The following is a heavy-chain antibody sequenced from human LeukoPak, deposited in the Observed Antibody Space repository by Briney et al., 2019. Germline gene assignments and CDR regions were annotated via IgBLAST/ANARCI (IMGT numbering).Heavy chain of an antibody. J-gene: IGHJ4*02. CDR3: ARSFDSSSWYFIATNFDY. D-gene: IGHD6-13*01. Sequence: GGSLRLSCAASGFTFSSYSMNWVRQAPGKGLEWVSSISSSSSYIYYADSVKGRFTISRDNAKNSLYLQMNSLRAEDTAVYYCARSFDSSSWYFIATNFDYWGQGTLVTVSS. V-gene: IGHV3-21*01. CDR1: GFTFSSYS. CDR2: ISSSSSYI.